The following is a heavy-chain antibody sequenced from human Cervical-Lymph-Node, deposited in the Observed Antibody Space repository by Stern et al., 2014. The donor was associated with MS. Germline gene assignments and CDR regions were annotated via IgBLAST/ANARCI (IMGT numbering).Heavy chain of an antibody. CDR3: ARSSSPSPYYYYGMDV. CDR1: GFTFSSYG. CDR2: MWYDGSNK. V-gene: IGHV3-33*01. Sequence: VQLLESGGGVVQPGRSLRLSCAASGFTFSSYGMHWVRQAPGKGLEWVARMWYDGSNKYYADSVKGRFTISRDNSKNTLYLQMNSLRAEDTAVYYCARSSSPSPYYYYGMDVWGQGTTVTVSS. D-gene: IGHD6-13*01. J-gene: IGHJ6*02.